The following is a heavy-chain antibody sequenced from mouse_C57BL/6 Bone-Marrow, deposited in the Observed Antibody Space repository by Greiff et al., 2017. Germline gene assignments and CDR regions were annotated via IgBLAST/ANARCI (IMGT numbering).Heavy chain of an antibody. J-gene: IGHJ4*01. D-gene: IGHD2-4*01. CDR3: ARNYDYDLWAMDY. CDR2: IYPGSGSP. V-gene: IGHV1-55*01. Sequence: VQLQQPGAELVKPGASVKMSCKASGYTFTSYWITWVKQRPGPGLEWIGDIYPGSGSPNYNEKFKSKATLTVDTSSSTAYMQLSSLTSEDSAVYYCARNYDYDLWAMDYWGQGTSVTVST. CDR1: GYTFTSYW.